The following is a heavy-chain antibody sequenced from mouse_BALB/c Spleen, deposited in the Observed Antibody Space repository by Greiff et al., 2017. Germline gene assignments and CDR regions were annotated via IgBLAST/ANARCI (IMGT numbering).Heavy chain of an antibody. D-gene: IGHD2-1*01. V-gene: IGHV5-12-1*01. J-gene: IGHJ3*01. CDR2: ISSGGGST. CDR1: GFAFSSYD. CDR3: ARGGGNYPTWFAY. Sequence: EVKLMESGGGLVKPGGSLKLSCAASGFAFSSYDMSWVRQTPEKRLEWVAYISSGGGSTYYPDTVKGRFTISRDNAKNTLYLQMSSLKSEDTAMYYCARGGGNYPTWFAYWGQGTLVTVSA.